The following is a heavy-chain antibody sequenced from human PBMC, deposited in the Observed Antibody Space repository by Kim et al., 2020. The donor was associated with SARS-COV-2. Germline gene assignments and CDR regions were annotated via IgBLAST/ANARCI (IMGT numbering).Heavy chain of an antibody. D-gene: IGHD3-3*01. V-gene: IGHV4-59*01. CDR2: IDHSGDS. Sequence: SETLSLTCIVSGGSMRHSYWTWVRQSPGKALEWIGYIDHSGDSNYNPSLRSRVSMSVDTFKSQFSLNVASVTAADTAVYYCARAESTPPSRRGLPRHYNTRLAYDPQVHWFDPWGRGTLVTVSS. J-gene: IGHJ5*01. CDR3: ARAESTPPSRRGLPRHYNTRLAYDPQVHWFDP. CDR1: GGSMRHSY.